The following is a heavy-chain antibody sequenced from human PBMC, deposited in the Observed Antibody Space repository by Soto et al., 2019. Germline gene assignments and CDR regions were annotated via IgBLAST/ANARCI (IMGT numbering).Heavy chain of an antibody. V-gene: IGHV4-39*07. CDR1: GGSISSSSYY. CDR2: IYYSGST. CDR3: ARTTAVPNSLRSRYFFDY. D-gene: IGHD4-17*01. Sequence: SETLSLTCTVSGGSISSSSYYWGWIRQPPGKGLEWIGSIYYSGSTYYNPTLKSRVTISVDLSKNQFSLRLSSVTTADTALYYCARTTAVPNSLRSRYFFDYWGQGTLVTVSS. J-gene: IGHJ4*02.